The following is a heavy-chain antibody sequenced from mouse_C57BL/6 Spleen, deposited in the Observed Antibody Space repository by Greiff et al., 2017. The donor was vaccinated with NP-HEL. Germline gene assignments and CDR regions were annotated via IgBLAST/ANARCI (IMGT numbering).Heavy chain of an antibody. CDR3: ARSDYYGSSTGFAY. Sequence: VQLKQSGPELVKPGASVKISCKASGYSFTDYNMNWVKQSNGKSLEWIGVINPNYGTTSYNQKFKGKATLTVDQSSSTAYMQLNSLTSEDSAVYYCARSDYYGSSTGFAYWGQGTLVTVSA. V-gene: IGHV1-39*01. CDR1: GYSFTDYN. D-gene: IGHD1-1*01. J-gene: IGHJ3*01. CDR2: INPNYGTT.